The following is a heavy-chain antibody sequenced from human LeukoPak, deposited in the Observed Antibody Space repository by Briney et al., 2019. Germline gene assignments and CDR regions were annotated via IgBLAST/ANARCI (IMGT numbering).Heavy chain of an antibody. J-gene: IGHJ6*04. CDR3: AKGIGGTMEFYGMDV. Sequence: HPGGSLRLSCAASGFTFDDYAMHWVRQAPGKGLEWVSGISWNSGSIGYADSVKGRFTISRDNAKNSLYLQMNSLRAEDTALYYCAKGIGGTMEFYGMDVWGKGTTVTVSS. CDR1: GFTFDDYA. CDR2: ISWNSGSI. D-gene: IGHD3-16*01. V-gene: IGHV3-9*01.